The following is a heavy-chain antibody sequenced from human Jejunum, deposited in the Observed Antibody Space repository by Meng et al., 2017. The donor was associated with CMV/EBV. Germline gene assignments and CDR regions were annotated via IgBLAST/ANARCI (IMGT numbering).Heavy chain of an antibody. CDR2: INPQRGDT. V-gene: IGHV1-2*02. J-gene: IGHJ4*02. CDR3: ARDGTAATSERGLAY. Sequence: VRCWVRGRVSGATVKVSCKSYGFTFTDYSMHRVLKAPGQGLEWMEWINPQRGDTNYAQKFQGRITMTRDTSIHTFYMQLSRLTPDDTASYYCARDGTAATSERGLAYWGQGTLVTVSS. D-gene: IGHD1-1*01. CDR1: GFTFTDYS.